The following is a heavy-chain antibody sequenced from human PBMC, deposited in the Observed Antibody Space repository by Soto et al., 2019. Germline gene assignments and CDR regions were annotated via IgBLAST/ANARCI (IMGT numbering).Heavy chain of an antibody. Sequence: GESLKISCAASGFTFSSYAMSWVRQSPGKGLEWVSAITGSGGDTYHADSVKGRFTISRDNSRNTLYLQMNGLKAEDTAVYYCAKGSANARPYFFDYWGQGTLVTVSS. J-gene: IGHJ4*02. V-gene: IGHV3-23*01. CDR2: ITGSGGDT. D-gene: IGHD2-2*01. CDR3: AKGSANARPYFFDY. CDR1: GFTFSSYA.